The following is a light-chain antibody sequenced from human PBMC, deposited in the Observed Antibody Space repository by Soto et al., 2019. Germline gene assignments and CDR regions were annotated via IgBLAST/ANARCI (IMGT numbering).Light chain of an antibody. CDR1: QSVSSN. Sequence: EIVLTQSPASLSLSPGERATLSCRASQSVSSNLAWYQQKPGQAPRLLMFGASSRATGIPERFSGSGSGTDFTLTISRLEPEDFAVYYCQQYGRSPSTFGGGTKVDIK. V-gene: IGKV3-20*01. CDR2: GAS. CDR3: QQYGRSPST. J-gene: IGKJ4*01.